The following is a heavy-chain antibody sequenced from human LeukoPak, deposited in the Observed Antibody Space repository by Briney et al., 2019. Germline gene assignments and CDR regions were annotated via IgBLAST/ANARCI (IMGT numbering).Heavy chain of an antibody. CDR2: ISPGDSDT. V-gene: IGHV5-51*01. J-gene: IGHJ3*01. CDR1: GYSFTNYW. D-gene: IGHD3-22*01. CDR3: ARPRYELDDRGAFDV. Sequence: GESLKISCKGSGYSFTNYWIGWVRQMPGKGLEWMGVISPGDSDTRYNPSFQGQVTISADKSISTAYLQWGNLKASDTAMYYCARPRYELDDRGAFDVWGQGTMVTVSS.